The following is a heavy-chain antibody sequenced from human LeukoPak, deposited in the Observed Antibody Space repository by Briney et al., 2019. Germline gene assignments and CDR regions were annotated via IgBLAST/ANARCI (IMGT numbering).Heavy chain of an antibody. Sequence: GGSLRLSCAASGFSFSSYRMNWVRQAPGEGLEWVSSVSNSGDYIHYADSVKGRFTISRDNSKNSLYLQMNSLRAEDTAVYYCAKPRAVVVAASFDYWGQGTLVTVSS. V-gene: IGHV3-21*06. CDR3: AKPRAVVVAASFDY. J-gene: IGHJ4*02. CDR2: VSNSGDYI. CDR1: GFSFSSYR. D-gene: IGHD2-15*01.